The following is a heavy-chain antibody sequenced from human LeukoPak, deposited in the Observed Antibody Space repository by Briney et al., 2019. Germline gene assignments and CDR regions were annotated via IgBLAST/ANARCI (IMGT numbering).Heavy chain of an antibody. J-gene: IGHJ4*02. Sequence: GGSLRLSCAASGFTFSSYAMNWVRQAPGKGLEWVSGISGSGGSTYYADSVKGRFTISRDNSKNTLFLQMNSLRAEDTAVYYCAKDHSSKYPYYFDYWGQGSLVTVSS. CDR2: ISGSGGST. D-gene: IGHD6-13*01. CDR3: AKDHSSKYPYYFDY. V-gene: IGHV3-23*01. CDR1: GFTFSSYA.